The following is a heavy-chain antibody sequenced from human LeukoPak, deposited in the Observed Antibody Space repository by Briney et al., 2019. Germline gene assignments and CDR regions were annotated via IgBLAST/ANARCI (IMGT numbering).Heavy chain of an antibody. J-gene: IGHJ4*02. CDR2: ITTSSTYI. Sequence: GGSLRLSCAASRFTFSDYSMTWVRQAPGKGLEWVSSITTSSTYIYYADSVRVRFTISRDNAKNSLYLQMTSLRAEDTAVYYCARHRTASDNWGQGTLVTVSS. V-gene: IGHV3-21*01. CDR3: ARHRTASDN. D-gene: IGHD3-16*02. CDR1: RFTFSDYS.